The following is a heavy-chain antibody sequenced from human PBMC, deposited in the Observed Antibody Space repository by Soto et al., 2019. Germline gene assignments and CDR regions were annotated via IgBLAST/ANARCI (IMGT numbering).Heavy chain of an antibody. J-gene: IGHJ6*02. CDR3: AKDRPSGSRPYYYGMDV. CDR2: ISYDGSNK. Sequence: QVQLVESGGGVVQPGRSLRLSCAASGFTFSSYGMHWVRQAPGKGLEWVAVISYDGSNKYYADSVKGRFTISRDNSKNTLYLQMNSLRPEDTAVYYCAKDRPSGSRPYYYGMDVWGQGTTVTVSS. V-gene: IGHV3-30*18. CDR1: GFTFSSYG. D-gene: IGHD1-26*01.